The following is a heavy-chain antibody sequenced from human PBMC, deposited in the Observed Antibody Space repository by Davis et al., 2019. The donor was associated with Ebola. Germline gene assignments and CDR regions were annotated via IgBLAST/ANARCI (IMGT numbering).Heavy chain of an antibody. Sequence: GGSLRLSCAASGFTFSGYWMTWVRQAPGKGLEWVANIKQDGSEKQYVDSVKGRFTISRDNSKNTLYVQMNSLRAEDTAVYYCAKDLRGYYGQADYWGQGTLVTVSS. CDR1: GFTFSGYW. CDR3: AKDLRGYYGQADY. V-gene: IGHV3-7*03. CDR2: IKQDGSEK. J-gene: IGHJ4*02. D-gene: IGHD3-3*01.